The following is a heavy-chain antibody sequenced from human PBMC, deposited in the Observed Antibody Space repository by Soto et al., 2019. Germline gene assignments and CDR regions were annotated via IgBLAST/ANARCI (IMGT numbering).Heavy chain of an antibody. CDR2: ISSDGSSE. J-gene: IGHJ5*02. CDR1: GFSFSNHA. Sequence: GSLRLSCAASGFSFSNHAMHWVRHAPGKGLEWVAIISSDGSSEDYADSVKGRFSISRDNSKNTLDLQMNSLRTEDTAMYYCARSGVCRIISCYLPVDAWGQGTLVGVAS. CDR3: ARSGVCRIISCYLPVDA. V-gene: IGHV3-30-3*01. D-gene: IGHD2-15*01.